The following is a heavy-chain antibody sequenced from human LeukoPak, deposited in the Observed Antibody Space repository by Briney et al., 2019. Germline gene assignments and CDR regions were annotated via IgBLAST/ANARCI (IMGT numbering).Heavy chain of an antibody. CDR2: TYYRSKWYN. Sequence: SQTLSLTCAISGDSVSSNSAAWKWIRLSPSRGLEWLGRTYYRSKWYNDYAVSVKSRITINPDTSKNQFSLQLASVTPEDTAVYFCARVTWYFDLWGRGTLVTVSS. CDR1: GDSVSSNSAA. CDR3: ARVTWYFDL. J-gene: IGHJ2*01. V-gene: IGHV6-1*01.